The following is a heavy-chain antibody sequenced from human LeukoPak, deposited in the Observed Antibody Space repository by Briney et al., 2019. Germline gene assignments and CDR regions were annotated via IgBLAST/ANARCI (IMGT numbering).Heavy chain of an antibody. Sequence: AGRPLRLSCAASGFTSSSYAMSWARQASGKGLEWVSAISGSGGSTYYADSVKGRFPIPRDTSKNTLYLPMNSLRAEDTAVYYCAKDPPGVGDDSSGYYYAWGQGTLVTVSS. J-gene: IGHJ5*02. CDR2: ISGSGGST. CDR3: AKDPPGVGDDSSGYYYA. CDR1: GFTSSSYA. D-gene: IGHD3-22*01. V-gene: IGHV3-23*01.